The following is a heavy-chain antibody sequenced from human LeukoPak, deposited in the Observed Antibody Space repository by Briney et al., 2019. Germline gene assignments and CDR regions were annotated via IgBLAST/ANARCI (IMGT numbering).Heavy chain of an antibody. V-gene: IGHV4-59*01. CDR2: IFYTGTT. CDR3: ATGGASSDPFDY. D-gene: IGHD6-13*01. Sequence: PSGTLSLTCTVSGGSISSYYWSWIRQPPGKWLEWIGFIFYTGTTNYNPSLKSRVTISLDMSKNQFSLKLSSVTAADTAVYFCATGGASSDPFDYWGQGTLVTVSS. J-gene: IGHJ4*02. CDR1: GGSISSYY.